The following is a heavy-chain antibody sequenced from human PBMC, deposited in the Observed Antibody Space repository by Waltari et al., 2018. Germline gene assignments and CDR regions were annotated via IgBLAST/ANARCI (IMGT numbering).Heavy chain of an antibody. CDR1: GGSISSYY. D-gene: IGHD3-9*01. V-gene: IGHV4-59*01. CDR3: ARVPPYYDILTGYYSGAFDI. J-gene: IGHJ3*02. Sequence: QVQLQESGPGLVKPSETLSLTCTVSGGSISSYYLSWIRQPPGKGLEWIGYIYYSGSTNYNPSLKSRVTISVDTSKNQFSLKLSSVTAADTAVYYCARVPPYYDILTGYYSGAFDIWGQGTMVTVSS. CDR2: IYYSGST.